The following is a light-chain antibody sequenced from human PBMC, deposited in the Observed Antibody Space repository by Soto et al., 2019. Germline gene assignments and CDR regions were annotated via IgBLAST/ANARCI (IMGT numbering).Light chain of an antibody. CDR2: GAS. V-gene: IGKV3-20*01. J-gene: IGKJ5*01. CDR1: QSVSSSY. Sequence: EIVLTQSRCTLSFSPLEGSTLSCRASQSVSSSYIAWYQQRPGQTPSLLIYGASTRATGIPDRFSGSGSGTHFTLTISRLEPGDFAVYYCQHFGGTTFTFGQGTRLEIK. CDR3: QHFGGTTFT.